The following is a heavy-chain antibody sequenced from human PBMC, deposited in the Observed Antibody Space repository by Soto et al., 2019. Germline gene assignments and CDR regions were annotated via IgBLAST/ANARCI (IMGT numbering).Heavy chain of an antibody. V-gene: IGHV3-74*01. CDR3: ARGVPNCSSSSCYFDF. CDR2: ISGDGRTT. Sequence: GGSLRLSCAASGFSFISHWMNWVRQAPGKGLVWVSRISGDGRTTSHADSVKGRITISRDNAKNTLYLQMNSLRVEDTAVYYCARGVPNCSSSSCYFDFWGQGILVTVSS. CDR1: GFSFISHW. J-gene: IGHJ4*02. D-gene: IGHD2-15*01.